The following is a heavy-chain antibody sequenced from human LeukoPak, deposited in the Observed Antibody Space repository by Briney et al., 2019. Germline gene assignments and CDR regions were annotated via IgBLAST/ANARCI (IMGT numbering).Heavy chain of an antibody. CDR1: GFSVSRNY. V-gene: IGHV3-53*01. CDR3: ATAPIPRPLYYYYMDV. Sequence: GGSLRLSCAASGFSVSRNYMSWVRQSAGNGLDWVSGLYSGGKTYYADSVQSRFTISRDNSKNTLYLQMNSLRAEDTAVYYCATAPIPRPLYYYYMDVWGKGTTVTVSS. J-gene: IGHJ6*03. CDR2: LYSGGKT.